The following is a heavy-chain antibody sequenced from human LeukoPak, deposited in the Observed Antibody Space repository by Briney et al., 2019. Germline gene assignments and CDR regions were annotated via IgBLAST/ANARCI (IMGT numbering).Heavy chain of an antibody. Sequence: GSVKVSCKASGYTFPSYYMHWVRQAPGQGLEWMGITNPSGGSTSYAQKFQGRVTMTRDTSTSTVYMELSSLRSEDTAVYYCALDGVGAYYYGSGSPYYMDVWGKGTTVTVSS. CDR3: ALDGVGAYYYGSGSPYYMDV. V-gene: IGHV1-46*03. CDR1: GYTFPSYY. D-gene: IGHD3-10*01. CDR2: TNPSGGST. J-gene: IGHJ6*03.